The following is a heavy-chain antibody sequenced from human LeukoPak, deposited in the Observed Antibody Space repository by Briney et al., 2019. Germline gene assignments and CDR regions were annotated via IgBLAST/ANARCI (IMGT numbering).Heavy chain of an antibody. V-gene: IGHV3-30*04. Sequence: PGRSLRLSCAASGFTFSSYSMHWVRQAPGKGLEWLTLISYHGSNKDYTDSVKGRFTISRDNSKNTVFLQMNGLRTEDTAIYFCARSPERLGQGYLDSWGQGTLVTVSS. J-gene: IGHJ4*02. CDR3: ARSPERLGQGYLDS. CDR1: GFTFSSYS. D-gene: IGHD3/OR15-3a*01. CDR2: ISYHGSNK.